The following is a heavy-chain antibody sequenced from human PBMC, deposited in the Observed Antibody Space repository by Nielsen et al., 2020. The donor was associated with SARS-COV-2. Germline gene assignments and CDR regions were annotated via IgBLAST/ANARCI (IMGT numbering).Heavy chain of an antibody. CDR3: ATSGDWTDFDY. Sequence: GESLKISCAASGFTFSSYSMNWVRQAPGKGLEWVSSISSSSSYIYYADSVKGRFTISRDNAKNSLYLQMNSLRAEDTAVYYCATSGDWTDFDYWGQGTLVTVSS. J-gene: IGHJ4*02. CDR2: ISSSSSYI. V-gene: IGHV3-21*01. CDR1: GFTFSSYS. D-gene: IGHD2-21*02.